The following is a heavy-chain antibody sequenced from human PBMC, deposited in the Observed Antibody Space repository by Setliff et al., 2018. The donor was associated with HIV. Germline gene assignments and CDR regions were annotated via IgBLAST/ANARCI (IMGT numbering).Heavy chain of an antibody. CDR3: EREHPHGGEYILTTYYMDV. CDR1: GCSLDGYY. D-gene: IGHD6-6*01. J-gene: IGHJ6*03. Sequence: SETLSLPCTVYGCSLDGYYWSWLRQPPGKGLEWLGEINHTGSTNYNPSLKSRVTLSADTSKNQVSLWLWSVTAAETAVYYCEREHPHGGEYILTTYYMDVWGKGTMVTVSS. V-gene: IGHV4-34*01. CDR2: INHTGST.